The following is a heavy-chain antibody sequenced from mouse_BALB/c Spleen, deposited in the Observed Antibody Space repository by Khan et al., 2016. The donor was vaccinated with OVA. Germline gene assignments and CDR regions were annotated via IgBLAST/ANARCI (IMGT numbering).Heavy chain of an antibody. V-gene: IGHV3-2*02. Sequence: EVKLEVSGPGLVKPSQSLSLTCPVTGYSITSDYAWNWIRQFPGKKLEWMGYISYSGNTNYNPSPKSRSSITLNTAKNQFFLQLNSVTAEDTATYSCARVYGGNFDYWGQGTTLTVSS. CDR3: ARVYGGNFDY. CDR1: GYSITSDYA. J-gene: IGHJ2*01. CDR2: ISYSGNT. D-gene: IGHD1-1*01.